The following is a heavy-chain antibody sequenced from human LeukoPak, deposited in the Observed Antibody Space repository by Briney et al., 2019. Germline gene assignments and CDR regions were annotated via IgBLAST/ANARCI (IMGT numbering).Heavy chain of an antibody. Sequence: ASVKVSCKASGYTFTGYYMHWVRQAPGQGLEWMGWINPNSGGTNYAQKFQGRVTMTRDTSISTAYMELSRLRSDDTAVYYCARVFLQPWGGNYYYYYMDVWGKGTTVTISS. CDR1: GYTFTGYY. J-gene: IGHJ6*03. CDR2: INPNSGGT. V-gene: IGHV1-2*02. CDR3: ARVFLQPWGGNYYYYYMDV. D-gene: IGHD3-16*01.